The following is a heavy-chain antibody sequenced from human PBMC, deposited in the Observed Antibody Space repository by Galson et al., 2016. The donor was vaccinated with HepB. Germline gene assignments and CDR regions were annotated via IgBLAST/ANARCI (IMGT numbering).Heavy chain of an antibody. Sequence: DNSKNTLYLQMNSLRAEDTAVYYCARDYSGYGGFDYWGQGTLVTVSS. V-gene: IGHV3-30*07. CDR3: ARDYSGYGGFDY. D-gene: IGHD5-12*01. J-gene: IGHJ4*02.